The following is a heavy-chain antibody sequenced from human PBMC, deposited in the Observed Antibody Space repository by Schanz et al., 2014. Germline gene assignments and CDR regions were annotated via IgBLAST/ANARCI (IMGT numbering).Heavy chain of an antibody. CDR3: AKTTQECGNDDKGPDWFDS. J-gene: IGHJ5*01. CDR2: ISAGGGTT. CDR1: GFTFSAYS. Sequence: EVQLLESGGGLVQPGGSLRLSCAASGFTFSAYSMTWVRQIPGKGLEWVSAISAGGGTTYYADSVTGRFTISRDNAKNTLDLQMNSLRAEDTAVYYCAKTTQECGNDDKGPDWFDSWGQGTLVTASS. D-gene: IGHD2-15*01. V-gene: IGHV3-23*01.